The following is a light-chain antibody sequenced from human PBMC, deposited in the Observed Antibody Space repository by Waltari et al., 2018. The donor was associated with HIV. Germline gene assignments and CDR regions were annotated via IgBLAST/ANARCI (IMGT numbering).Light chain of an antibody. V-gene: IGKV1-13*01. Sequence: AIQLTKAPSSLSASVGDRVTITCRASQGISSALACDQQTPGKAPKLLIYYASTLESGVPSRFRGSGSGTDFTLTISSLQPEDFATYYCQHFNNYPLTFGPGTKVDIK. CDR1: QGISSA. CDR2: YAS. J-gene: IGKJ3*01. CDR3: QHFNNYPLT.